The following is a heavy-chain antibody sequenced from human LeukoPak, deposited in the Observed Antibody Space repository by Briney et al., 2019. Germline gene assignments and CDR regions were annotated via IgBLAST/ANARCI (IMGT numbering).Heavy chain of an antibody. D-gene: IGHD2-15*01. Sequence: SETLSLTCTVSGDSISNYFWGWIRQPPGKGLEWIGDIYYSGTTSDNSSLRSRVTISADTSKNQFSLNLKSVTTADTAVYYCARMSCSGGSCYDEYWGQGTLVTVSS. J-gene: IGHJ4*02. CDR2: IYYSGTT. V-gene: IGHV4-59*01. CDR3: ARMSCSGGSCYDEY. CDR1: GDSISNYF.